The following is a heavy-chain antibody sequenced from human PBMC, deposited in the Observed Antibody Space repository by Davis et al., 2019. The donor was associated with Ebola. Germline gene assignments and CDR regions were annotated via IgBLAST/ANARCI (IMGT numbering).Heavy chain of an antibody. CDR1: GFSISNID. CDR3: LGDPNWAFGY. CDR2: INYAGTST. V-gene: IGHV3-23*01. D-gene: IGHD7-27*01. J-gene: IGHJ4*02. Sequence: GESLKISCEASGFSISNIDMNWVRQAPGKGLEYVSNINYAGTSTSYADSVKGRFSVSRDNSKNTLYLEMNSLRVEDTAIYYCLGDPNWAFGYWGQGTLVTVSS.